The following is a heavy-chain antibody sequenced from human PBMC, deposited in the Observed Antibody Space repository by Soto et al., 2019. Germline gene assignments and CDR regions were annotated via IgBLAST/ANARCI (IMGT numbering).Heavy chain of an antibody. CDR3: ARGEHYYFWSGFSGPMDV. Sequence: SVKVSCKASGGTFSSYAISWVRQAPGQGLEWMGGIIPIFGTANYAQKFQGRVTITADESTSTAYMELSSLRSEDTAVYYCARGEHYYFWSGFSGPMDVWGKGTTVTVSS. V-gene: IGHV1-69*13. D-gene: IGHD3-3*01. CDR1: GGTFSSYA. CDR2: IIPIFGTA. J-gene: IGHJ6*04.